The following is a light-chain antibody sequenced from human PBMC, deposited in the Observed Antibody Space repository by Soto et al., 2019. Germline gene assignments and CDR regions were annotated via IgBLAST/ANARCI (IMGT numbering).Light chain of an antibody. J-gene: IGLJ2*01. CDR3: QSYDSRLSGSV. CDR1: SSNIGTGYN. Sequence: QSVLTQPPSVSGAPGQRVTISCTGTSSNIGTGYNVHWYQQLPGTAPKLLINDYTKRPSGVPDRLSGSKSGATASLAITGLQAEDEADYYCQSYDSRLSGSVFGGGTKLTVL. V-gene: IGLV1-40*01. CDR2: DYT.